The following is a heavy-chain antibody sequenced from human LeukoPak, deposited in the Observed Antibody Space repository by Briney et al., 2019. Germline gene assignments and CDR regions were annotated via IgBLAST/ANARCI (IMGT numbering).Heavy chain of an antibody. CDR3: ARAPKSQVLVRGAEYRFDP. CDR1: GYSISSGYY. D-gene: IGHD3-10*01. CDR2: IYHSGST. Sequence: SETLSLTCTVSGYSISSGYYWGWIRQPPGKGLEWIGSIYHSGSTYYNPSLKSRVTISVDTSKNPFSLKLSSVTAADTAVYYCARAPKSQVLVRGAEYRFDPWGQGTLVTVSS. J-gene: IGHJ5*02. V-gene: IGHV4-38-2*02.